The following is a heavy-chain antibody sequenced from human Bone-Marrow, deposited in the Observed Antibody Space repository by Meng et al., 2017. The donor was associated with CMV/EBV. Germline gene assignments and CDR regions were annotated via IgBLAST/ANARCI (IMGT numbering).Heavy chain of an antibody. CDR3: ARDGITMVRGAKGY. V-gene: IGHV1-2*02. J-gene: IGHJ4*02. CDR2: ISPYSGAT. Sequence: ASVKVSCKASGYTFIAHYIHWFRQAPGQGLEWMGWISPYSGATNYAQKFQDRVTMTRDTSISTIYMELSRLRSDDTAVYYCARDGITMVRGAKGYWGQGTLVTVSS. D-gene: IGHD3-10*01. CDR1: GYTFIAHY.